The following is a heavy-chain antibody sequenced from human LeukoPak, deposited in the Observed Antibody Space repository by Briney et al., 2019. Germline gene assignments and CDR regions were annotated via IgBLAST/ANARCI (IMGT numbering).Heavy chain of an antibody. CDR1: GFTFSSYA. V-gene: IGHV3-23*01. D-gene: IGHD3-10*01. Sequence: PGGSLRLSCAASGFTFSSYAMSWVRQAPGKGLEWVSAISGSGGSTYYADSVKGRVTISRDNSKNKLYLQMNSLRAEDTAVYYCAKRYYYGSGSYFLERYTDYGMDVWGQGTTVTVSS. CDR2: ISGSGGST. J-gene: IGHJ6*02. CDR3: AKRYYYGSGSYFLERYTDYGMDV.